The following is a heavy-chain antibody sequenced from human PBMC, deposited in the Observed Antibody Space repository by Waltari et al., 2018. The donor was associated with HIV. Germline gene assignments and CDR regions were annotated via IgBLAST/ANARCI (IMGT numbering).Heavy chain of an antibody. J-gene: IGHJ4*02. CDR2: IKQDGSEK. CDR3: ARDYHFFDY. CDR1: GFPFSSYW. V-gene: IGHV3-7*01. Sequence: EVQLVESGGGLVQPGGSLRLSCAASGFPFSSYWMSWVRQAPGQGLEWVANIKQDGSEKYYVDSVKGRFTISRDNAKNSLYLQMNSLRAEDTAVYYCARDYHFFDYWGQGTLVTVSS.